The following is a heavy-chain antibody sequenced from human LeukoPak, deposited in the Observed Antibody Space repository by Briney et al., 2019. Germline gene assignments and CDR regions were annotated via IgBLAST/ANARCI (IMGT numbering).Heavy chain of an antibody. D-gene: IGHD6-19*01. V-gene: IGHV4-34*01. Sequence: PSETLSLTCAVYGGSFSGYYWSWIRQPPGKGLEWIGEIDHSGSTSYNPSVKSRVTISVDTPKNQFSLKLSSVTAADTAVYYCARGEASSSGWPGNYYYYMDVWGKGTTVTVSS. J-gene: IGHJ6*03. CDR3: ARGEASSSGWPGNYYYYMDV. CDR2: IDHSGST. CDR1: GGSFSGYY.